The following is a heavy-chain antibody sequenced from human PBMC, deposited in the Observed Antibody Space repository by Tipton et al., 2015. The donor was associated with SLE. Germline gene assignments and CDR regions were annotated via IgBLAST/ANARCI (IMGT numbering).Heavy chain of an antibody. CDR1: GGSVGNYY. CDR3: AREHISSLRDAFEI. D-gene: IGHD2-15*01. V-gene: IGHV4-59*02. J-gene: IGHJ3*02. Sequence: TLSLTCTVSGGSVGNYYWSWIRQSPGKGLEWIGYIHYTGSTKYNPSLKRRVTISVDTSKNQFTLNLGSATVVDTAVYYCAREHISSLRDAFEIWGPGTMVTVS. CDR2: IHYTGST.